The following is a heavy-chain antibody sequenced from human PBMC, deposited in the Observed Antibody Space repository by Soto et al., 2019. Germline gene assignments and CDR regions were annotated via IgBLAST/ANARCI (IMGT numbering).Heavy chain of an antibody. V-gene: IGHV1-3*01. CDR3: AKAMVRGVTHRQP. D-gene: IGHD3-10*01. J-gene: IGHJ1*01. CDR1: GYTFTSYA. CDR2: INAGNGNT. Sequence: QVQLVQSGAEVKKPGASVKVSCKASGYTFTSYAMHWVRQAPGQRLEWMGWINAGNGNTKYSQKFQGRVTITRDTSASTAYMELSSLRSEDTAVYYCAKAMVRGVTHRQPWGQGTLVTVSS.